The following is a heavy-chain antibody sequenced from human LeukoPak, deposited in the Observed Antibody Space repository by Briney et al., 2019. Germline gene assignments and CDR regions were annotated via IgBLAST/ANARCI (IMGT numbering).Heavy chain of an antibody. CDR1: GFAFSSYA. CDR3: AKWGLGYCSSTSCQYFDY. Sequence: GGSLRLSCAASGFAFSSYAMSWVRQAPGKGLEWVSAISGSGGSTYYADSVKGRFTISRDNSKNTLYLQMNSLRVEDTAVYYCAKWGLGYCSSTSCQYFDYWGQGTLVTVSS. D-gene: IGHD2-2*01. J-gene: IGHJ4*02. V-gene: IGHV3-23*01. CDR2: ISGSGGST.